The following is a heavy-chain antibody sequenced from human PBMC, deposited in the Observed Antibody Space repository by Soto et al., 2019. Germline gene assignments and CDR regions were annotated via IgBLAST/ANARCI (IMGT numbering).Heavy chain of an antibody. CDR2: IIPRSATS. CDR1: GDTFSTYT. J-gene: IGHJ6*02. Sequence: SVKVSCKASGDTFSTYTITWVRQAPGQGLEWMGGIIPRSATSNYAQKFQGRVTITADESTRTAYMELSSLRSEDTAVYYCAREGLALVPSTVNSDYYYYAMDVWGQGTTVTVSS. V-gene: IGHV1-69*13. CDR3: AREGLALVPSTVNSDYYYYAMDV. D-gene: IGHD2-2*01.